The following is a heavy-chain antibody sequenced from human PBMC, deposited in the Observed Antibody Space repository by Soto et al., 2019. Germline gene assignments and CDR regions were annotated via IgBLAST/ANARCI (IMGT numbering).Heavy chain of an antibody. Sequence: GGSLRLSCAASGFTFSSYGMHWVRQAPGKGLEWVAVISYDGSNKYYADSVKGRFTISSDNSKNTLYLQMNSLRAEDTAVYYCAKDTVNAYYDGMDFWGQGTTVTVSS. D-gene: IGHD4-17*01. CDR1: GFTFSSYG. J-gene: IGHJ6*02. V-gene: IGHV3-30*18. CDR3: AKDTVNAYYDGMDF. CDR2: ISYDGSNK.